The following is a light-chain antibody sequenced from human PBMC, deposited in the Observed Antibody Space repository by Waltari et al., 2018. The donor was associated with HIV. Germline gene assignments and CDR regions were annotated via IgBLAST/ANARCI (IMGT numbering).Light chain of an antibody. Sequence: DIEMNQSPSTLSASVGDRVTITCRASQFIANWLAWYQQKPGKAPEVLIHKTSILENGVPARFSGSGAGTHFTLTISNLQPDDFATYYGQQYQSFPWSFGQGTKVEIK. CDR1: QFIANW. CDR3: QQYQSFPWS. J-gene: IGKJ1*01. CDR2: KTS. V-gene: IGKV1-5*03.